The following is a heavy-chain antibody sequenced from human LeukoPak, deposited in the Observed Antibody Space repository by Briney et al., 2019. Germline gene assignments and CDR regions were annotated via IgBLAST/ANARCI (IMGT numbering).Heavy chain of an antibody. J-gene: IGHJ4*02. D-gene: IGHD6-19*01. CDR1: GGSISGYY. CDR2: ISYSGST. Sequence: SETLSLTCTVSGGSISGYYWSWIRQPPRKGLEWLGFISYSGSTSYNPSLKSRVTISVDTSKNQFSLNLRSVTAADTAVYYCARRDSSGWYYFDYWGQGTLVTVSS. V-gene: IGHV4-59*01. CDR3: ARRDSSGWYYFDY.